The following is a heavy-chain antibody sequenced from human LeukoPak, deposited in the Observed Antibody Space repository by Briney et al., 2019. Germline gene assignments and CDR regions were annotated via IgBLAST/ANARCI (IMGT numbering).Heavy chain of an antibody. CDR2: ISHSGST. Sequence: SETLSLTCGVYGGSFSAYYWSWVRQPPGKGLEWIGEISHSGSTNYNPSLKSRVTISVDTSKSQFSLKLSSVTAADTAVYYCARRPTWDNWFDPWGQGTLVTVSS. D-gene: IGHD7-27*01. J-gene: IGHJ5*02. V-gene: IGHV4-34*01. CDR1: GGSFSAYY. CDR3: ARRPTWDNWFDP.